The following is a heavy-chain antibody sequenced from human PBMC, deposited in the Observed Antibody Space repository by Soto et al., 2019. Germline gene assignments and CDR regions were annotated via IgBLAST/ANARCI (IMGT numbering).Heavy chain of an antibody. CDR2: ISSSSSYI. D-gene: IGHD3-3*01. CDR3: ARDTYDFWSGSGHYFDY. CDR1: GFTFSSYS. Sequence: EVQLVESAGGLVKPGGSLRLSCAASGFTFSSYSMNWVRQAPGKGLEWVSSISSSSSYIYYADSVKDRFTISRDNAKNSLHLQMNSLRAEDTAVYYCARDTYDFWSGSGHYFDYWGQGTLVTVSS. V-gene: IGHV3-21*01. J-gene: IGHJ4*02.